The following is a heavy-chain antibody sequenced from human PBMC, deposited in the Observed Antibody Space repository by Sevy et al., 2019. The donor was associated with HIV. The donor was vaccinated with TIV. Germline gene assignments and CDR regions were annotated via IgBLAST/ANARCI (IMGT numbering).Heavy chain of an antibody. V-gene: IGHV1-3*01. CDR2: INAGNGNT. J-gene: IGHJ6*02. CDR3: VYNWNDYYYYGMDV. CDR1: GYTFTSYA. D-gene: IGHD1-1*01. Sequence: ASVKVSCKASGYTFTSYAMHWVRQAPGQRLAWMGWINAGNGNTKYSQKFQGRVTITRDTSASTAYMELSSLRSEDTAVYYCVYNWNDYYYYGMDVWGQGTTVTVSS.